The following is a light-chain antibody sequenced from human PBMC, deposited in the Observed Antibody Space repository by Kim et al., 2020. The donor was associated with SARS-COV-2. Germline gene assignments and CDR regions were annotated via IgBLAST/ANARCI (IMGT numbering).Light chain of an antibody. CDR3: QVWDNKSDHYV. CDR1: NIENKN. V-gene: IGLV3-21*01. CDR2: YDS. Sequence: SYELTQPPSVSVAPGKTARITCGGYNIENKNVHWYQQRPGQAPVLVMSYDSDRPSGIPERFSGSNSGNTATLTISRVEAGDEADYYCQVWDNKSDHYVFGTGTKVTVL. J-gene: IGLJ1*01.